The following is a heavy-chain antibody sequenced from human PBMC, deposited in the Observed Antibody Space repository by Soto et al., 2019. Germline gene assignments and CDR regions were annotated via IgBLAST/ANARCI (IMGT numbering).Heavy chain of an antibody. Sequence: GSLRLSCAASGFTFSSYSMNWVRQAPGKGLEWVSYISSSSSTIYYADSVKGRFTISRDNAKNSLYLQMNSLRDEDTAVYYWAREAWRTGESWFDPWGQGTLVTVSS. V-gene: IGHV3-48*02. J-gene: IGHJ5*02. CDR1: GFTFSSYS. CDR3: AREAWRTGESWFDP. D-gene: IGHD2-8*02. CDR2: ISSSSSTI.